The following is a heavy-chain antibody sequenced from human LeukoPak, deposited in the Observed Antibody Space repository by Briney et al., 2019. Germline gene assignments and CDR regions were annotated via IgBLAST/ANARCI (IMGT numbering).Heavy chain of an antibody. V-gene: IGHV3-21*01. CDR1: GFTFNNYA. J-gene: IGHJ4*02. CDR3: ARDLGNVGLSDY. Sequence: NPGGSLRLSCVSSGFTFNNYAMNWVRQAPGKGLGWVSSISSSSSYIYYADSVKGRFTISRDNAKNSLYLQMNSLRAEDTAVYYCARDLGNVGLSDYWGQGTLVTVSS. CDR2: ISSSSSYI. D-gene: IGHD1-26*01.